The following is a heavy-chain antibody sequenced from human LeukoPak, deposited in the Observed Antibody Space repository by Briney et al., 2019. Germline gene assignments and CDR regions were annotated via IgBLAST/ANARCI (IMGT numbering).Heavy chain of an antibody. CDR2: ISAYNGNT. D-gene: IGHD3-10*01. Sequence: ASVKVSCKASGGTFSSYAISWVRQAPGQGLEWMGWISAYNGNTNYGQRFQGRITKTKDTSTNTVNMELRSLRSDDTAVYYCARVGSASYYGMDVWGQGTTVIVSS. J-gene: IGHJ6*02. CDR1: GGTFSSYA. CDR3: ARVGSASYYGMDV. V-gene: IGHV1-18*01.